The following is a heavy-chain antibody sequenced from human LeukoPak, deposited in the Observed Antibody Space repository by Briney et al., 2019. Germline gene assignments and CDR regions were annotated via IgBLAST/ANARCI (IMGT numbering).Heavy chain of an antibody. CDR1: GGSISSGGYS. CDR3: ARAPRDCSGGSCYLDI. V-gene: IGHV4-30-2*01. CDR2: IYHSGST. D-gene: IGHD2-15*01. J-gene: IGHJ3*02. Sequence: SETLSLTCAVPGGSISSGGYSWSWIRQPPGKGLEWIGYIYHSGSTYYNPSLKSRVTISVDRSKNQFSLKLSSVTAADTAVYYCARAPRDCSGGSCYLDIWGQGTMVTVSS.